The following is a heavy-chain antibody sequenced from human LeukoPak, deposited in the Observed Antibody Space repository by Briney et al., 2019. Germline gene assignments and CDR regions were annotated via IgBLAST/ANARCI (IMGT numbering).Heavy chain of an antibody. CDR1: GGSISSYY. Sequence: ASETLSLTYTVSGGSISSYYWSWIRQPPGKGLEWIGYIYTSGSTNYNPSLKSRVTISVDTSKNQFSLKLSSVTAADTAVYYCARSSIAAPEGWFDPWGQGTLVTVSS. J-gene: IGHJ5*02. V-gene: IGHV4-4*09. D-gene: IGHD6-6*01. CDR2: IYTSGST. CDR3: ARSSIAAPEGWFDP.